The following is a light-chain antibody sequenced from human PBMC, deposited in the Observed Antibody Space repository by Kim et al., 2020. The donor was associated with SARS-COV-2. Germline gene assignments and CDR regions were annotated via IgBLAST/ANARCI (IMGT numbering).Light chain of an antibody. CDR1: SSNIGSNA. CDR2: RND. CDR3: AAWDDSLNGYV. J-gene: IGLJ1*01. V-gene: IGLV1-44*01. Sequence: QSVLTQPPSRSGTPGQRVTISCSGGSSNIGSNAVSWYQQLPGTAPKLLIYRNDQRPSGVPARFSGSKSGTSASLAISGLQSEDEADYYCAAWDDSLNGYVFGTGTKVTVL.